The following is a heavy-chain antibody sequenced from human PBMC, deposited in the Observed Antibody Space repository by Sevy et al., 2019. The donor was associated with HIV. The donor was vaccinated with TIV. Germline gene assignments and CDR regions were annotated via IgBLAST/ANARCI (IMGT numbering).Heavy chain of an antibody. D-gene: IGHD1-1*01. J-gene: IGHJ4*02. CDR1: GFTFSSYA. CDR3: AKGVQSGGFSQFNYFDY. Sequence: GGSLRLSCAASGFTFSSYAMSWVRQAPGKGLEWVSAISGDGGGTYYADSVKGRFTISRDNAKSTLYLQMNSLRAEDTAMYYCAKGVQSGGFSQFNYFDYWGQGTLVTVSS. CDR2: ISGDGGGT. V-gene: IGHV3-23*01.